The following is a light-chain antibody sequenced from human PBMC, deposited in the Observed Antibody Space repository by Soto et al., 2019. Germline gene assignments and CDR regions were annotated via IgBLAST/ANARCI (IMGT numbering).Light chain of an antibody. CDR1: SSDVGGYDY. CDR2: EVN. Sequence: QYVLTQPPSASGSPGQSVTISCTGTSSDVGGYDYVSWYQQHPGKAPELIIYEVNKRPSGVPDRFSGSKSGNTASLTVSGLQAEDEADYYCNSYSGRNNFVVFGTGTKLTVL. V-gene: IGLV2-8*01. J-gene: IGLJ1*01. CDR3: NSYSGRNNFVV.